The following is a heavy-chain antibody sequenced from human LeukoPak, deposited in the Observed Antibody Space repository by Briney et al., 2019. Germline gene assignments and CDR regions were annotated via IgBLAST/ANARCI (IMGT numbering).Heavy chain of an antibody. J-gene: IGHJ4*02. V-gene: IGHV3-23*01. CDR1: GFTFSNYA. Sequence: GGSLRLSCAASGFTFSNYAMSWVRQAPGKGLEWVSAITGGGGGAYYADSVKGRFTISRDNSKNTLYLQMNSLRVEDTAVYYCAKGRNGYGYFDYWGQGTLVTVSS. CDR3: AKGRNGYGYFDY. D-gene: IGHD5-12*01. CDR2: ITGGGGGA.